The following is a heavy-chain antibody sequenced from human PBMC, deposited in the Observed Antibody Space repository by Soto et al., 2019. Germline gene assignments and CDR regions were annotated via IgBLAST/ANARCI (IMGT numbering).Heavy chain of an antibody. D-gene: IGHD6-6*01. CDR1: GGTFSSYA. CDR3: AREYSSSAQYLYLDV. CDR2: IIPITGTV. J-gene: IGHJ2*01. V-gene: IGHV1-69*01. Sequence: QVQLVQSGAEVKKPGSSVKVSCKVSGGTFSSYAIGWVRQAPGQGLEWMGGIIPITGTVNYAQKFQGRVTITADESTTTVYMELSSLRSEDTAVYYCAREYSSSAQYLYLDVWVRGTLVTVSS.